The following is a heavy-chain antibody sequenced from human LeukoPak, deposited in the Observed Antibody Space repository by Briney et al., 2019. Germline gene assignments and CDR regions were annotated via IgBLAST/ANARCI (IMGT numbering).Heavy chain of an antibody. CDR1: GYTFTSYG. V-gene: IGHV1-18*04. CDR3: ARGKYSSSWYYPGY. CDR2: ISAYNGNT. Sequence: GAAVTVSCKASGYTFTSYGISWVRQAPGRGVEGMGWISAYNGNTNYAQKLQGRVTMTTDTSTSTAYMELRSLRSDDTAVYYCARGKYSSSWYYPGYWGQGTLVTVSS. J-gene: IGHJ4*02. D-gene: IGHD6-13*01.